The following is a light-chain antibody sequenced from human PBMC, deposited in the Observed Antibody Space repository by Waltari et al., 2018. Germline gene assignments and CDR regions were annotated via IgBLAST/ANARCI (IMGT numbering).Light chain of an antibody. CDR2: AAS. CDR1: RSITSY. V-gene: IGKV1-39*01. CDR3: QQSYSTPRT. Sequence: DIQMTQSPSSLSASVGDRVTITCRASRSITSYLNWYQQKPGKAPKLLIYAASSLQSGVPSRFSGSGSGTDFTLTISSLQPEDFATYYCQQSYSTPRTFGHGTKVDI. J-gene: IGKJ1*01.